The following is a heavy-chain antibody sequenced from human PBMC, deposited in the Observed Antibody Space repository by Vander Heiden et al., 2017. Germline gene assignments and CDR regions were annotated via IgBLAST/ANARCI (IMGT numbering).Heavy chain of an antibody. Sequence: QVQLVQSGAEVKKPGASVKVSCQASGNTFPSYDINWVRQATGQGLEWMGWMNPNSGNTGYAQKFQGRVTMTRNTSISTAYMELSSLRAEDTAVYYCARVIAAAGYYYYYGMDVWGQGTTVTVSS. D-gene: IGHD6-13*01. CDR3: ARVIAAAGYYYYYGMDV. CDR1: GNTFPSYD. CDR2: MNPNSGNT. J-gene: IGHJ6*02. V-gene: IGHV1-8*01.